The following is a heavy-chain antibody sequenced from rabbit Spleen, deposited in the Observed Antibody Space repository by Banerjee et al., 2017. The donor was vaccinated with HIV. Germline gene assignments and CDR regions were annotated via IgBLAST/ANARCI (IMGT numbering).Heavy chain of an antibody. D-gene: IGHD6-1*01. CDR3: ARDGVAGGAYVMYYFNL. V-gene: IGHV1S40*01. Sequence: QSLEESGGDLVKPGASLTLTCIASGVSFSGNSYMCWVRQAPGKGLEWIACIDTGSSGFTYFASWAKGRFTISKTSSTTVTLQMTSLTAADTATYFCARDGVAGGAYVMYYFNLWGQGTLVTVS. CDR1: GVSFSGNSY. CDR2: IDTGSSGFT. J-gene: IGHJ4*01.